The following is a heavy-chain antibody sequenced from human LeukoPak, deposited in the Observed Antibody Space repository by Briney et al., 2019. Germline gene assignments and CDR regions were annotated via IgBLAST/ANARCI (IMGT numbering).Heavy chain of an antibody. Sequence: GGSLRLSCAASGFTFSSYGMHWVRQAPGKGLEWVAFISYDGSNTYCADSVKGRFTISRDNSKNTLYLQMNSLRAEDTAVYYCAKDLLPLLRYFRPDYGGQGTRSPSPQ. CDR2: ISYDGSNT. J-gene: IGHJ4*02. D-gene: IGHD3-9*01. CDR3: AKDLLPLLRYFRPDY. CDR1: GFTFSSYG. V-gene: IGHV3-30*18.